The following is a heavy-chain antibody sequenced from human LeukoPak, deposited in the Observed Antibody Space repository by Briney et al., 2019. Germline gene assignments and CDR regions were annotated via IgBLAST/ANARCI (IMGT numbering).Heavy chain of an antibody. CDR2: IYYSGST. J-gene: IGHJ4*02. D-gene: IGHD3-9*01. CDR1: GGSISSSSYY. Sequence: SETLSLTCTVSGGSISSSSYYWGWIRQPPGKGLEWIGRIYYSGSTYYNPSLKSRVTISVDTSKNQFSLKLSSVTAADTAVYYCARSRPYDILTGYYRYYFDYWGQGTLVTVSS. V-gene: IGHV4-39*01. CDR3: ARSRPYDILTGYYRYYFDY.